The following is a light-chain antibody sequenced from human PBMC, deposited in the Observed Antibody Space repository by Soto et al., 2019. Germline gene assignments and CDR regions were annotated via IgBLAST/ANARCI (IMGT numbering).Light chain of an antibody. V-gene: IGLV8-61*01. CDR3: VLYMGSGISV. CDR1: SGSVSTTYY. J-gene: IGLJ3*02. Sequence: QTVVTQEPAFSVSPGGTGTLTCGLTSGSVSTTYYPSWYQQTPGQAPRTLIYTTNTRSSGVPDRFSGSILGNKAALTITGAQADDESHYYCVLYMGSGISVFGGGTKLTVL. CDR2: TTN.